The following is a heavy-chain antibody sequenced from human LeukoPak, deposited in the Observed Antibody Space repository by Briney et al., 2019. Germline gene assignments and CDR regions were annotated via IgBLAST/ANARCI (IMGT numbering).Heavy chain of an antibody. CDR3: ASSYYYDSSGYEGNWFDP. V-gene: IGHV4-59*08. J-gene: IGHJ5*02. Sequence: SETLSLTCTVSGGSISSYYWSWIRQPPGKGLEWIGYIYYSGSTNYNPSLKSRVTISVDTSKNQFSLKLSSVTAADTAVYYCASSYYYDSSGYEGNWFDPWGQGTLVTVSS. CDR1: GGSISSYY. CDR2: IYYSGST. D-gene: IGHD3-22*01.